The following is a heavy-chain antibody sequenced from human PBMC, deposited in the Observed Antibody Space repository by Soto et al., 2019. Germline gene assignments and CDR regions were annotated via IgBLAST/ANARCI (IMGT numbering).Heavy chain of an antibody. Sequence: QVQLVQSGAEVKEPGASVKVSCKASGYTFTTYAISWVRQAPGQGLEWTGWINTYNGNTYHAQKVQGRVTMTTDTSTSTAYMELRSLRSDDTAVYYCARASHCTSGSCYHLYWGQGTLVTVSS. J-gene: IGHJ4*02. CDR1: GYTFTTYA. V-gene: IGHV1-18*01. CDR2: INTYNGNT. D-gene: IGHD2-15*01. CDR3: ARASHCTSGSCYHLY.